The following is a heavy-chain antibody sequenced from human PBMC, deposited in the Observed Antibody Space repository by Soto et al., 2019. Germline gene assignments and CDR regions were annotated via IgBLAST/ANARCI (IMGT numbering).Heavy chain of an antibody. CDR3: ATGVVGDTYYYGMDV. D-gene: IGHD2-21*01. CDR2: FDAEDGET. CDR1: GYTFTSYY. J-gene: IGHJ6*02. V-gene: IGHV1-24*01. Sequence: ASVKVSCKASGYTFTSYYMHWVRQAPGKGLEWMGGFDAEDGETIYAQKFQGRVTMTEDTSTDTAYMELSSLRSEDTAVYYCATGVVGDTYYYGMDVWGQGTTVTVSS.